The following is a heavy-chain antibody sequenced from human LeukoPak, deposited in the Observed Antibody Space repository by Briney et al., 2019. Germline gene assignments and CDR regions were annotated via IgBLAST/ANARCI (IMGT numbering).Heavy chain of an antibody. CDR1: GFTFSSYW. Sequence: GRSLRLSCAASGFTFSSYWMHWVRQAPGKGLVWVSLIKSGGSSPRYADSVKGRFTISRDNAKNTLYLQMNSLRAEDTAVYYCATHHFCSGATCYSSIDYWGQGTLVTVSS. CDR2: IKSGGSSP. D-gene: IGHD2-15*01. CDR3: ATHHFCSGATCYSSIDY. J-gene: IGHJ4*02. V-gene: IGHV3-74*01.